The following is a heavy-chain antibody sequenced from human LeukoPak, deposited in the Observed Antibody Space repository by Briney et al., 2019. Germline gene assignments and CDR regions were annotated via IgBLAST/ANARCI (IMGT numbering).Heavy chain of an antibody. CDR2: IYYSGST. Sequence: SSETLSLTCTVSGGSISSYYWSWIRQPPGKGLEWIGYIYYSGSTNYNPSLKSRVTISVDTSKNQFSLKLSSVTAADTAVYYCTRGSIAYYYMDVWGKGTTVTISS. V-gene: IGHV4-59*01. D-gene: IGHD3-22*01. J-gene: IGHJ6*03. CDR1: GGSISSYY. CDR3: TRGSIAYYYMDV.